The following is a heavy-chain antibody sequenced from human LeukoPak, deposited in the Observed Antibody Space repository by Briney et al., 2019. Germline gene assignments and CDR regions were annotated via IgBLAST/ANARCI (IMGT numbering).Heavy chain of an antibody. CDR3: ARVFSSGWYGGFDY. D-gene: IGHD6-19*01. Sequence: KPSETLSLTCTVSGYSISSGYYWGWIRQPPGKGLEWIGSIYHSGSTYYNPSLKSRVTISVDTSKNQFSLKLSSVTAADTAVYYCARVFSSGWYGGFDYWGQGTLVTVSS. V-gene: IGHV4-38-2*02. J-gene: IGHJ4*02. CDR1: GYSISSGYY. CDR2: IYHSGST.